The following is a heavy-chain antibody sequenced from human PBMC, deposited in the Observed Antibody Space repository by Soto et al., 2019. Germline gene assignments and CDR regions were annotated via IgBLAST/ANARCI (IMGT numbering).Heavy chain of an antibody. CDR2: IYPGDSDT. CDR1: GYSFTKYW. D-gene: IGHD3-10*01. Sequence: GESLKISCKGSGYSFTKYWIGWVRQMPGKGLEWMGIIYPGDSDTRYSPSFQGQVTISADKSISTAYLQWSSLKASDTAMYYCASAKRITMVRGVGAGMDVWGQGTTVTVSS. V-gene: IGHV5-51*01. CDR3: ASAKRITMVRGVGAGMDV. J-gene: IGHJ6*02.